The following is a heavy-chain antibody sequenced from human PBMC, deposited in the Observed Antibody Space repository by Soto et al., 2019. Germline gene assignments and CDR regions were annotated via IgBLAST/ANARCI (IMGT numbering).Heavy chain of an antibody. CDR2: VSRSGENT. CDR1: GFTFSNYA. Sequence: GGSLRLSCAASGFTFSNYAMSWVRQAPGGGLEWVSAVSRSGENTYHADSVKGRFTVSRDDSKNRLYLQMNSLRTEDTAIYYCARVSGTITIFGVLIPTHWYFDLWGRGTLVTVSS. J-gene: IGHJ2*01. V-gene: IGHV3-23*01. D-gene: IGHD3-3*01. CDR3: ARVSGTITIFGVLIPTHWYFDL.